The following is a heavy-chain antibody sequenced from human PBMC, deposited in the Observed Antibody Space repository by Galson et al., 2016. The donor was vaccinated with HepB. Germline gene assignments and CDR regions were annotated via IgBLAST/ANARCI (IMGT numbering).Heavy chain of an antibody. Sequence: SLRLSCAASGFSFSTYAMTWVRQAPGKGLEWVSYISSSGHATYYADSVKGRFTVSRDNAKNSLYLQMNSLRAEDTAVYYCARGPRGRKSRNYWGQGTLVTLSS. CDR2: ISSSGHAT. CDR3: ARGPRGRKSRNY. V-gene: IGHV3-11*01. CDR1: GFSFSTYA. D-gene: IGHD1-14*01. J-gene: IGHJ4*02.